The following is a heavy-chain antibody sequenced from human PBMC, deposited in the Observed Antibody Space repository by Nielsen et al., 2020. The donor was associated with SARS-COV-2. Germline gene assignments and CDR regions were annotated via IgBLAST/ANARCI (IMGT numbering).Heavy chain of an antibody. Sequence: VGQAPGKGLEWVAVISYDGSNKYYADSVKGRFTISRDNSKNTLYLQMNSLRAEDTAVYYCANLMVGSGSYYTPYGMDVWGQGTTVTVSS. V-gene: IGHV3-30*18. CDR3: ANLMVGSGSYYTPYGMDV. CDR2: ISYDGSNK. D-gene: IGHD3-10*01. J-gene: IGHJ6*02.